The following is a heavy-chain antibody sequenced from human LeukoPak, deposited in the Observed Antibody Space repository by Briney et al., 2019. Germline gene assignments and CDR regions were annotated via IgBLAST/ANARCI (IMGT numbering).Heavy chain of an antibody. CDR1: GFTFSNYA. V-gene: IGHV3-21*01. CDR3: ARDQYCSSTSCYHFDY. CDR2: ISSSSSYI. Sequence: NPGGSLRLSCAASGFTFSNYAMSWVRQAPGKGLEWVSSISSSSSYIYYADSVKGRFTISRDNAKNSLYLQMNSLRAEDTAVYYCARDQYCSSTSCYHFDYWGQGTLVTVSS. D-gene: IGHD2-2*01. J-gene: IGHJ4*02.